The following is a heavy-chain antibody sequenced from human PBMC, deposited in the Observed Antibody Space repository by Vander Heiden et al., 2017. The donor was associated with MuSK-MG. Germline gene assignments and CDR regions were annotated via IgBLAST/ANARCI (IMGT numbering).Heavy chain of an antibody. V-gene: IGHV4-38-2*01. D-gene: IGHD2-8*02. CDR1: GYSISSGYY. Sequence: QVQLQESGPGLVKPSETLSLTCAVSGYSISSGYYWGWIRQPPGKGLEWIGSIYHSGSTYYNPSRKSRVTISVDTSKNQVSMKLSSVTAADTAVYYCARLVLQRARVSYFDYWGQGTLVTVSS. J-gene: IGHJ4*02. CDR3: ARLVLQRARVSYFDY. CDR2: IYHSGST.